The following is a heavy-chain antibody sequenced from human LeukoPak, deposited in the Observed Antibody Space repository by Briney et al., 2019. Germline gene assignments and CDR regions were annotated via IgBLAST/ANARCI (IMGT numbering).Heavy chain of an antibody. V-gene: IGHV4-4*02. CDR1: GGSISSSNW. CDR2: IYHSGST. CDR3: ARVMEATDYYYYGMDV. D-gene: IGHD5-12*01. J-gene: IGHJ6*02. Sequence: SETLSLTCAVSGGSISSSNWWSWVRQPPGKGLEWIGEIYHSGSTNHNPSLKSRVTISVDKSKNQFSLKLSSVTAADTAVYYCARVMEATDYYYYGMDVWGQGTTVTVPS.